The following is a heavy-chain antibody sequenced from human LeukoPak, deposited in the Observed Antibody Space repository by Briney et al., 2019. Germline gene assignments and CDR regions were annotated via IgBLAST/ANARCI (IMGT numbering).Heavy chain of an antibody. Sequence: ASVKVSCKASGYIFCAYYVHWVRQAPGQGLEWMGCINPKSGGAIYAQNFQGRVTLTRDTSISTAYMELTRLTSDDTAVYYCAGAAVNDFDNWGQGTLVTGSS. CDR2: INPKSGGA. D-gene: IGHD2-8*01. J-gene: IGHJ4*02. CDR3: AGAAVNDFDN. CDR1: GYIFCAYY. V-gene: IGHV1-2*02.